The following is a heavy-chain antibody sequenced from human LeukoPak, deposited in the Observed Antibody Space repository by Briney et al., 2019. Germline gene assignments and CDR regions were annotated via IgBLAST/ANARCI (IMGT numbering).Heavy chain of an antibody. V-gene: IGHV3-11*03. Sequence: GGSLRLTCAASGFSFSEYYMSWIRQAPGKGLEWVSCISSGSSYTNYTDSVKGRFTISRDNAKRSLYLQMNSLTAEDTAVYYCARSGGTYGWFDPWGQGTLVTVSS. CDR3: ARSGGTYGWFDP. CDR1: GFSFSEYY. D-gene: IGHD1-26*01. J-gene: IGHJ5*02. CDR2: ISSGSSYT.